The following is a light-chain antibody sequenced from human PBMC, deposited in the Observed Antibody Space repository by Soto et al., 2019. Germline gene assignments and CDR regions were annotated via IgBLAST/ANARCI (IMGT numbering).Light chain of an antibody. J-gene: IGKJ5*01. Sequence: DMVLTQSPGTLSLSPGERATLSCRASRGLSSIYLGWYQHKPGQPPRLLLYAASKRATGIPDRFSGSGSGTDFTLTISSLQPEDFATYYCQQSYSTAITFGQGTRLEI. V-gene: IGKV3-20*01. CDR2: AAS. CDR1: RGLSSIY. CDR3: QQSYSTAIT.